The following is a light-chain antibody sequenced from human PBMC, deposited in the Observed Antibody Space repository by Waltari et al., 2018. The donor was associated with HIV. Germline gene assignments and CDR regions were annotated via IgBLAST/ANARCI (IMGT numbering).Light chain of an antibody. J-gene: IGLJ2*01. CDR3: CSYTRNTTRI. CDR2: EVT. CDR1: SSDVGGSSY. Sequence: QSALTQPASVSGPPGQSITISCTGTSSDVGGSSYVSLYQQYPDTAPKLLIYEVTNRPSGISARFSGSKSGDTASLTISGLQAEDEAHYYCCSYTRNTTRIFGGGTHLTVL. V-gene: IGLV2-14*01.